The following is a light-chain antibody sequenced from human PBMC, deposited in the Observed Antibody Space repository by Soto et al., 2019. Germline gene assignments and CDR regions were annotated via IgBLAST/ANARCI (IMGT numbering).Light chain of an antibody. CDR3: QHYNNWPYT. CDR1: QSVSSN. J-gene: IGKJ2*01. CDR2: HAS. V-gene: IGKV3-15*01. Sequence: EIVMTQSPATLSVSPGERATLSCRASQSVSSNLAWYQQKPGQAPRFLIFHASTRATGIPARFRGSGSGTEFTLTISSLQSEDFAVYYCQHYNNWPYTFGQGTKLEIK.